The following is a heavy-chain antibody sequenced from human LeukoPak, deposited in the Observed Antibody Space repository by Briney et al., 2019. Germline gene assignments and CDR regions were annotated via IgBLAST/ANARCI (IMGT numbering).Heavy chain of an antibody. CDR2: IWYDGSNK. J-gene: IGHJ4*02. CDR1: GFTFSSYG. Sequence: PGGSLRLSCAASGFTFSSYGMHWVRQAPGKGLEWVAVIWYDGSNKYYADSVKGRFTISRDNSKNTLCLQMNSLRAEDTAVYYCAREVGYYGSGNYFDYWGQGTLVTVSS. CDR3: AREVGYYGSGNYFDY. V-gene: IGHV3-33*01. D-gene: IGHD3-10*01.